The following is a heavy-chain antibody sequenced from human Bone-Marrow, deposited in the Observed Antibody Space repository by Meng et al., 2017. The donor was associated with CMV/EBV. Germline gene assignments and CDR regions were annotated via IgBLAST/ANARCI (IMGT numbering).Heavy chain of an antibody. CDR3: ARTTTPYDDYYYGMDV. Sequence: SETLSLTCTVSGGSISSYYWSWIRQPPGKGLEWIGYIYYSGSTNYNPSLKSRVTISVDTSKNQFSLKLSSVTAADMAVYYCARTTTPYDDYYYGMDVWGQGTTVTVSS. V-gene: IGHV4-59*01. CDR1: GGSISSYY. J-gene: IGHJ6*02. D-gene: IGHD3-16*01. CDR2: IYYSGST.